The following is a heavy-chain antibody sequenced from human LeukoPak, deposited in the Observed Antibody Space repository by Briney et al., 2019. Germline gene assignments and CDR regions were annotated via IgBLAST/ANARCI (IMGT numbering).Heavy chain of an antibody. CDR3: AGSRYYYDSSSDY. CDR2: IKQDGSEK. CDR1: GFTFSSYW. J-gene: IGHJ4*02. D-gene: IGHD3-22*01. V-gene: IGHV3-7*01. Sequence: GGSLRLSCAASGFTFSSYWMSWVRQAPGKGLEWVANIKQDGSEKYYVDSVKGRFTMSRDNAKNSLYLQMNSLRAEDTAVYYCAGSRYYYDSSSDYWGQGTLVTVSS.